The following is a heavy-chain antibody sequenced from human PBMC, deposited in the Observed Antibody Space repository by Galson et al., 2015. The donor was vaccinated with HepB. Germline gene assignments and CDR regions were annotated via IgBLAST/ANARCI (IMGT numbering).Heavy chain of an antibody. D-gene: IGHD3-3*01. V-gene: IGHV3-21*06. CDR3: AREDIRFLEWLGYYSDL. Sequence: SLRLSCAGSGFTFRSYSINWVRQTPGKGLEWVSSVDSKGEYRNYADSVEGRFTISRDNAKNSVYLQMNSLRAEDTALYYCAREDIRFLEWLGYYSDLWGRGTLVTVSS. CDR2: VDSKGEYR. CDR1: GFTFRSYS. J-gene: IGHJ2*01.